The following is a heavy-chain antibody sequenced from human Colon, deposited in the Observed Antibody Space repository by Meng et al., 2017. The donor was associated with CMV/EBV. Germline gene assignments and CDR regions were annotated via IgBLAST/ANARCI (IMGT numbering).Heavy chain of an antibody. CDR3: VRDALLEVGLTPAAFDI. V-gene: IGHV3-7*01. CDR1: GFTFRTYW. J-gene: IGHJ3*02. CDR2: INEDGSKK. D-gene: IGHD1-26*01. Sequence: GESLKISCAASGFTFRTYWMSWVRQAPGKGLEWVATINEDGSKKYYVDSVRGRFSISRDNAMNSLFLQMSSLRVEDTAVYYCVRDALLEVGLTPAAFDIWGQGTVVTVSS.